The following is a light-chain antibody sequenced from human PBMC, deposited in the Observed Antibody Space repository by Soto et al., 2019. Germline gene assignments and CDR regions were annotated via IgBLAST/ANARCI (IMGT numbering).Light chain of an antibody. J-gene: IGKJ5*01. CDR1: QRVSSY. CDR2: DAS. Sequence: EIVLTQSPATLSLSPGERATLSCRASQRVSSYLAWYQQKPGQAPRLLIYDASNRATGIPARFSGSGSGTDFTLTISSLAPEDFAVYYCQQRSNWPPGPITFGQGTRLEIK. V-gene: IGKV3-11*01. CDR3: QQRSNWPPGPIT.